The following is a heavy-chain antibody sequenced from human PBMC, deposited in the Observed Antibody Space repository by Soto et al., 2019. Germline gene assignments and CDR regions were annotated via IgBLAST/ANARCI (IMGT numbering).Heavy chain of an antibody. CDR1: GFTFSSYG. CDR2: ISYDGSNK. D-gene: IGHD6-19*01. CDR3: AKVMGSGWYMPYYYGMDV. Sequence: QVQLVESGGGVVQPGRSLRLSCAASGFTFSSYGMHWVRQAPGKGLEWVAVISYDGSNKYYADSVKGRFTISRDNSKNTLYLQKNSLRAEDTAVYYCAKVMGSGWYMPYYYGMDVWGQGTKVTVFS. V-gene: IGHV3-30*18. J-gene: IGHJ6*02.